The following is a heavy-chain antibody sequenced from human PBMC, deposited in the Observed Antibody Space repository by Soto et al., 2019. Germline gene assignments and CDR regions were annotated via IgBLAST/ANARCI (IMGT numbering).Heavy chain of an antibody. D-gene: IGHD3-10*01. CDR2: IHDSGTNK. CDR1: GFAFNSHA. J-gene: IGHJ6*02. V-gene: IGHV3-23*01. CDR3: VKPITMARGLLASGRYYGFDV. Sequence: EVELLESGGGLVQPGGSLRLSCVASGFAFNSHAMTWVRQAPGKGLEWVSAIHDSGTNKYYADSVQGRFTISRDNSKNTLHLQMNSLRAEDTAVYHCVKPITMARGLLASGRYYGFDVWGQGTAVTVSS.